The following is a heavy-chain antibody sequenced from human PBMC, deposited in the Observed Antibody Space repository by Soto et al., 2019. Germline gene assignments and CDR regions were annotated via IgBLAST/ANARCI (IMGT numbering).Heavy chain of an antibody. J-gene: IGHJ6*02. CDR2: IYYSGST. Sequence: SETLSLTCTVSGGSISSGGYSWSWIRQHPGKGLEWIGYIYYSGSTYYNPSLKSRVTISVDTSKNQFSLKLSSVTAADTAVYYCARDSRIGTAMAEYYYYGMDVWGQGTTVTVSS. CDR3: ARDSRIGTAMAEYYYYGMDV. CDR1: GGSISSGGYS. V-gene: IGHV4-31*03. D-gene: IGHD5-18*01.